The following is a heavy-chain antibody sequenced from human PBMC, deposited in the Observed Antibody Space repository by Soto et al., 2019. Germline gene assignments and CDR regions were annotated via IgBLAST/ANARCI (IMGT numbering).Heavy chain of an antibody. CDR2: IRRKSDGETT. J-gene: IGHJ4*02. Sequence: SLRLSCSASGFSFGDYDMGWFRQAPGKGLEWVGFIRRKSDGETTQYAASVKGRFTISRDDSKSIAYLQMSSLKIEDTAVYYCVRVTVEFDYWGQGTLGTVS. V-gene: IGHV3-49*03. D-gene: IGHD3-10*01. CDR3: VRVTVEFDY. CDR1: GFSFGDYD.